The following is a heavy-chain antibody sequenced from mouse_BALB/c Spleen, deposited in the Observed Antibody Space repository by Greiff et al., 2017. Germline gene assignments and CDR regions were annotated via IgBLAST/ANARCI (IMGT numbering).Heavy chain of an antibody. J-gene: IGHJ3*01. V-gene: IGHV1S81*02. Sequence: QVQLQQPGAELVKPGASVKLSCKASGYTFTSYYMYWVKQRPGQGLEWIGGINPSNGGTNFNEKFKSKATLTVDKSSSTAYMQLSSLTSEDSEVYYCTRRVRYWFAYWGQGTLVTVSA. CDR2: INPSNGGT. CDR3: TRRVRYWFAY. CDR1: GYTFTSYY.